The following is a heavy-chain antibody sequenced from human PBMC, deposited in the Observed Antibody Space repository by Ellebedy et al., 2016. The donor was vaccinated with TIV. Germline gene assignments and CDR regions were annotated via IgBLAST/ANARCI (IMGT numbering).Heavy chain of an antibody. CDR2: IYPGDSDT. CDR3: ARRGTMFRRNYYGMDV. CDR1: GYSFTNYW. J-gene: IGHJ6*02. Sequence: GGSLRLSXEGSGYSFTNYWIAWVRQMPGKGLERMGIIYPGDSDTRYGPSFQGQVTISADKSISTAYLQWSGLKASDTAIYYCARRGTMFRRNYYGMDVWGQGTTVIVSS. D-gene: IGHD3-10*02. V-gene: IGHV5-51*01.